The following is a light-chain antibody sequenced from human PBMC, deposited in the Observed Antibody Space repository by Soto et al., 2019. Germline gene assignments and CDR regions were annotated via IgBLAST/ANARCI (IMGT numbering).Light chain of an antibody. CDR2: DVS. V-gene: IGLV2-14*03. J-gene: IGLJ3*02. CDR1: SRDVGGYSY. Sequence: QSALTQPASVSGSPGQSITISCTGTSRDVGGYSYVSWYQLHPGKVPKLMIYDVSNRPSGVSNRFSGSKSGNTASLTISGLQAEDEADYYCSSYTSTITLVFGGGTKLTVL. CDR3: SSYTSTITLV.